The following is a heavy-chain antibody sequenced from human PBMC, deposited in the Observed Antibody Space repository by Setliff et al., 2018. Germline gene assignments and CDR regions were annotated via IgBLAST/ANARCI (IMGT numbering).Heavy chain of an antibody. D-gene: IGHD2-2*01. V-gene: IGHV3-21*01. CDR3: VKGSQYLPVGDF. CDR1: GFGFSTAT. CDR2: ISGRSDYI. Sequence: GGSLRLSCAASGFGFSTATMNWVRQTPGGRLEWVSSISGRSDYIRYTDSVKGRFAIPRDNADNSLYLQMNDLRAEDTAVYYCVKGSQYLPVGDFWGQGTLVTVSS. J-gene: IGHJ4*02.